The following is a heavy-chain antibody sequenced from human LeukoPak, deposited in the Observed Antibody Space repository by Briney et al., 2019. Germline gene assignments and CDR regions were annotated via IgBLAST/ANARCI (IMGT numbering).Heavy chain of an antibody. Sequence: GGSLRLSCAASGLTFSSYAMTWVRQAPGKGLEWVSGISGSGGSTYYADSVKGRFTISRDNDKNTLYLQMNSLRVEDTAVYYCAKSMSGLNDYWGQGALVTVSP. V-gene: IGHV3-23*01. D-gene: IGHD3-3*01. J-gene: IGHJ4*02. CDR2: ISGSGGST. CDR3: AKSMSGLNDY. CDR1: GLTFSSYA.